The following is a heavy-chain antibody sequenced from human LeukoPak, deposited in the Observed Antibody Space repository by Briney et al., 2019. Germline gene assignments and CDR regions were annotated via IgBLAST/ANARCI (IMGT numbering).Heavy chain of an antibody. D-gene: IGHD3-22*01. J-gene: IGHJ4*02. CDR1: GFTFSSYS. Sequence: GGSLRLPCAASGFTFSSYSMNWVRQAPGKGLEWVSSISSSSSYIYYADSVKGRFTISRDNAKNSLYLQMNSLRAEDTAVYYCASELDYYDSSGYPYWGQGTLVTVSS. CDR3: ASELDYYDSSGYPY. CDR2: ISSSSSYI. V-gene: IGHV3-21*01.